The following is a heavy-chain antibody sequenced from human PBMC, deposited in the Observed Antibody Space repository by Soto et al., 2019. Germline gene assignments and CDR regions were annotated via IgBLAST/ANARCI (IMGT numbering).Heavy chain of an antibody. V-gene: IGHV3-21*01. CDR3: ARDLYGDYVSGYGMDV. J-gene: IGHJ6*02. D-gene: IGHD4-17*01. CDR1: GFTFSSYS. Sequence: GGSLRLSCAASGFTFSSYSMNWVRQAPGKGLEWVSSISSSSSYIYYADSVKGRFTISRDNAKNSLYLQMNSLRAEDTAVYYCARDLYGDYVSGYGMDVWGQGTTVTVSS. CDR2: ISSSSSYI.